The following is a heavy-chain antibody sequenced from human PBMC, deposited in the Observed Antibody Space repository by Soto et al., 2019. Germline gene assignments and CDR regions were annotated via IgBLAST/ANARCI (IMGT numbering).Heavy chain of an antibody. CDR2: IGLGSSTK. CDR3: ARDQLYYNDISGRPLNAFDV. V-gene: IGHV3-48*01. Sequence: PGGSLRLSCAASGFTFRNYGMNWVRQAPGKGLEWVSYIGLGSSTKYYADSVEGRFTISRDNAKNSLYLQMNSLRAEDTAVYYCARDQLYYNDISGRPLNAFDVRGQGTMVTVSS. CDR1: GFTFRNYG. D-gene: IGHD3-22*01. J-gene: IGHJ3*01.